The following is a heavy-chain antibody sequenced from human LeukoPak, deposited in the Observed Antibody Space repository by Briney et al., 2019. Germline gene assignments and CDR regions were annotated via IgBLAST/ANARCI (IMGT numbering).Heavy chain of an antibody. CDR2: INPNSGGT. CDR1: GYTFTDYY. CDR3: ARGLRGSEDY. Sequence: ASVKVSCKASGYTFTDYYIYWVRQAPGQGLKWMGWINPNSGGTNYAQKFQGRVTMTRDTSISTAYMELSRLKSDDTAIYYCARGLRGSEDYWGQGTLVTVTS. V-gene: IGHV1-2*02. J-gene: IGHJ4*02. D-gene: IGHD3-16*01.